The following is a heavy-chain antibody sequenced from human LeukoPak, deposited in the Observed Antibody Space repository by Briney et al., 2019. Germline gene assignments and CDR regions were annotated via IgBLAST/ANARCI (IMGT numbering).Heavy chain of an antibody. V-gene: IGHV4-34*01. D-gene: IGHD3-22*01. CDR3: ARADYYDSSGYNYFDY. CDR1: GGSISSYY. CDR2: INHSGST. J-gene: IGHJ4*02. Sequence: PSETLSLTCTVFGGSISSYYWSWIRQPPGKGLEWIGEINHSGSTNYNPSLKSRVTISVDTSKNQFSLKLSSVTAADTAVYYCARADYYDSSGYNYFDYWGQGTLVTVSS.